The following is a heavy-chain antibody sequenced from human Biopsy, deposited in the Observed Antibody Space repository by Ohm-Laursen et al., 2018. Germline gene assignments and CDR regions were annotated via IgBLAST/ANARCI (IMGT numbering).Heavy chain of an antibody. D-gene: IGHD3-16*01. Sequence: SLRLSCTASGFTFSSYAMSWVRQAPGKGLEWVSAIRSTGGSTYYANSVKGRFTISRDNSKNILFLQVNNLRAEDTAVYYCGRSYGIMAAPVHLWGQGTLVTVSS. CDR3: GRSYGIMAAPVHL. V-gene: IGHV3-23*01. CDR1: GFTFSSYA. J-gene: IGHJ4*01. CDR2: IRSTGGST.